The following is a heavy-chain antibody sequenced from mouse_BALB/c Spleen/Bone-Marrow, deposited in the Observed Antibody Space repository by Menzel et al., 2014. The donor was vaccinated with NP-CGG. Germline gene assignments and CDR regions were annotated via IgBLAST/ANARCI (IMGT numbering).Heavy chain of an antibody. J-gene: IGHJ4*01. V-gene: IGHV3-1*02. CDR3: ARGAFGAMDY. CDR1: GYSITSGYN. CDR2: IRYSDST. D-gene: IGHD6-1*01. Sequence: EVQLVESGPDLVKPSQSLSLTCSVTGYSITSGYNWHWIRQFPGNKLEWMGYIRYSDSTNYNPSLKSRISITRDTSKNQFFLQLNCGDAEDTATYDCARGAFGAMDYWGQGTSVTVSS.